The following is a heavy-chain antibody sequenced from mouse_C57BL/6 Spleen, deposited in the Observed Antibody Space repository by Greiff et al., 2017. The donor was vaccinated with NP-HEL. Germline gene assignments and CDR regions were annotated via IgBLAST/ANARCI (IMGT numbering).Heavy chain of an antibody. CDR2: INPNNGGT. Sequence: EVQLQQSGPELVKPGASVKMSCKASGYTFTDYNMHWVKQSHGKSLEWIGYINPNNGGTSYNQKFKGKATLTVNMSSSTAYMELRSLTSEDSAVYYCAPGSYAMDYWGQGTSVTVSS. V-gene: IGHV1-22*01. CDR1: GYTFTDYN. CDR3: APGSYAMDY. D-gene: IGHD4-1*01. J-gene: IGHJ4*01.